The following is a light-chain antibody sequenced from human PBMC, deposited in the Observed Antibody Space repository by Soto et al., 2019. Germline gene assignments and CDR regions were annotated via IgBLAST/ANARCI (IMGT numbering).Light chain of an antibody. CDR1: QSVLYSSNNKNY. Sequence: DIVMTQSPDSLAVSLGERATINCKSSQSVLYSSNNKNYLAWYQQKPGQPPKLLIYWASTRESGVPDRFSGSGSETDFTLTISSLQAEDVALYYCQQYYRTPPYTFGQGTKLEIK. J-gene: IGKJ2*01. V-gene: IGKV4-1*01. CDR3: QQYYRTPPYT. CDR2: WAS.